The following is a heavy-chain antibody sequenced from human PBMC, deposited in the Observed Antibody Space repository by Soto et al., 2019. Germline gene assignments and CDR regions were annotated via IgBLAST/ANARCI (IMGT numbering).Heavy chain of an antibody. Sequence: EVQLVESGGGLVQPGRSLRLSCAASGFSFDDYAMHWVRQAPGKGLEWVSGISWNSGSIGYADSGRGRFTISRDNAKNSLYLRMNSLRADDTALYYCAKDSGSGNSYTSSSFDYWGQGTLVTVSS. CDR2: ISWNSGSI. J-gene: IGHJ4*02. D-gene: IGHD6-6*01. CDR3: AKDSGSGNSYTSSSFDY. V-gene: IGHV3-9*01. CDR1: GFSFDDYA.